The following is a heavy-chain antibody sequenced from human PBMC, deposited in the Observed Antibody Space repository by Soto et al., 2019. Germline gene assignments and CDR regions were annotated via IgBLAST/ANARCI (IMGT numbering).Heavy chain of an antibody. CDR1: GGSISSGDYY. Sequence: QVQLQESGPGLVKPSQTLSLTCTVSGGSISSGDYYWSWIRQPPGKGLEWIGYIYYSGSTYYNPSLKTRFTISVDTSKNQFSLKPSSVTAADTAVYYCAREGPHYYYYGMDVWGQGTTVTVSS. J-gene: IGHJ6*02. CDR2: IYYSGST. CDR3: AREGPHYYYYGMDV. V-gene: IGHV4-30-4*01.